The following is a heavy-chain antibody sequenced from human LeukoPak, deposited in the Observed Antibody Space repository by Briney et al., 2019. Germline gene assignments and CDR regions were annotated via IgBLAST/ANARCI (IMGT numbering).Heavy chain of an antibody. D-gene: IGHD3-16*02. CDR2: ISGDGGST. CDR3: AKDIGRLGELSSDY. CDR1: GITLSNYG. V-gene: IGHV3-43*02. Sequence: GGSLRLSCAVSGITLSNYGMSWVRQAPGKGLEWVSLISGDGGSTSYADSVKGRFTISRDNSKNSLYLQMNSLRTEDTALYYCAKDIGRLGELSSDYWGQGILVTVSS. J-gene: IGHJ4*02.